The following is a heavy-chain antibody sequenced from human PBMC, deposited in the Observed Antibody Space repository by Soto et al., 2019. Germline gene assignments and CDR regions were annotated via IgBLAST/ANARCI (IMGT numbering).Heavy chain of an antibody. J-gene: IGHJ4*02. CDR1: AFTFSTCA. CDR3: AKGGPIAARDLQPEFDN. CDR2: FSDSGGRT. Sequence: GCRRRSCAAAAFTFSTCAFSCYHRDPGTWQEWAPPFSDSGGRTYYADSVKGRFTISRDNSKNTLYLQMNSLRAEDTAVYYCAKGGPIAARDLQPEFDNWGQGTLVTVSS. D-gene: IGHD6-6*01. V-gene: IGHV3-23*01.